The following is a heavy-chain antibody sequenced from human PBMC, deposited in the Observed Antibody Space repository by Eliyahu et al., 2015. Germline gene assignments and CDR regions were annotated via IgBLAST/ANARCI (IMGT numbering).Heavy chain of an antibody. CDR3: ARGHIRSRYNWNWRYFDY. V-gene: IGHV4-34*01. J-gene: IGHJ4*02. D-gene: IGHD1-7*01. CDR1: GGSFXGYY. Sequence: QVQLQQWGAGLLKPSETLSLXCAVYGGSFXGYYWSWIRQPPGKGLEWIGEINHSGSTNYNPSLKSRVTISVDTSKNQFSLKLSSVTAADTAVYYCARGHIRSRYNWNWRYFDYWGQGTLVTVSS. CDR2: INHSGST.